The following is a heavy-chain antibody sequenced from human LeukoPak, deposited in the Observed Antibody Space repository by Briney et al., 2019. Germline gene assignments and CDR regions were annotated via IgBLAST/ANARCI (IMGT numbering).Heavy chain of an antibody. D-gene: IGHD3-16*02. Sequence: GSVKVSCKASGYTFTSYGISWVRQAPGQGLEWMGWISAYNGNTNYAQKLQGRVTMTTDTSTSTAYMELRSLRSDDTAVYYCARAYDYVWGSYRYCSFEYWGQGTLVTVSS. CDR2: ISAYNGNT. V-gene: IGHV1-18*01. J-gene: IGHJ4*02. CDR3: ARAYDYVWGSYRYCSFEY. CDR1: GYTFTSYG.